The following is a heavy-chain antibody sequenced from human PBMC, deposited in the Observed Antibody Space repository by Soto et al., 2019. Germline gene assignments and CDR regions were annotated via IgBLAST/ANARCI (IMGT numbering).Heavy chain of an antibody. CDR3: ASDGGGFGELLLNSYDAFDL. V-gene: IGHV3-30*04. D-gene: IGHD3-10*01. Sequence: QEQLVESGGGVVQPGTSLRLSCTASGFSFSTYAMYWVRQAPGKGLERVAIISYDGSNAQYADSVKGRFTVARDNSKNTLYLQMHSRTAEDTAVYYCASDGGGFGELLLNSYDAFDLWGQGKLVNVSS. CDR1: GFSFSTYA. CDR2: ISYDGSNA. J-gene: IGHJ3*01.